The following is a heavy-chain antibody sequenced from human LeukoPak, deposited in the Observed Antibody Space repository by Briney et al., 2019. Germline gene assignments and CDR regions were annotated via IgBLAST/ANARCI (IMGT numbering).Heavy chain of an antibody. CDR3: ARNTTDRPYDF. J-gene: IGHJ4*02. CDR2: VIASGTYT. Sequence: GGSLRLSCAASGYNFNVFDMTWVRQAPGKGLEWLSTVIASGTYTYYAHSVKGRFTISRDNSKNTLHLQMDSLRVEDTAVYFCARNTTDRPYDFWGQGTLVTVSS. V-gene: IGHV3-23*01. D-gene: IGHD1/OR15-1a*01. CDR1: GYNFNVFD.